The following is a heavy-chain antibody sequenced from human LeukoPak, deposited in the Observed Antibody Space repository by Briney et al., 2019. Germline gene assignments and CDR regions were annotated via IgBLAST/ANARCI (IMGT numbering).Heavy chain of an antibody. CDR3: ARLDYYGSGSLDY. CDR2: IYYSGST. CDR1: GGSISSYY. J-gene: IGHJ4*02. D-gene: IGHD3-10*01. V-gene: IGHV4-59*01. Sequence: ETLSLTCTVSGGSISSYYWSWIRQPPGKGLEWIGYIYYSGSTNYNPSLKSRVTISVDTSKNQFSLKLSSVTAADTAVCYCARLDYYGSGSLDYWGQGTLVTVSS.